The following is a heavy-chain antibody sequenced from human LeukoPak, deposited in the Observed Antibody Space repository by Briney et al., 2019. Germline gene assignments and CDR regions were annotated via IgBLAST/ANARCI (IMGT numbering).Heavy chain of an antibody. V-gene: IGHV4-59*12. CDR1: GGSISSYY. J-gene: IGHJ4*02. CDR3: ARDSSGWYIPDY. Sequence: SETLSLTCTVSGGSISSYYWSWIRQPPGKGLEWIGYIYYSGSTNYNPSLKSRVTISVDTSKNQISLKLSSVTAADTAVYYCARDSSGWYIPDYWGQGTLVTVSS. CDR2: IYYSGST. D-gene: IGHD6-19*01.